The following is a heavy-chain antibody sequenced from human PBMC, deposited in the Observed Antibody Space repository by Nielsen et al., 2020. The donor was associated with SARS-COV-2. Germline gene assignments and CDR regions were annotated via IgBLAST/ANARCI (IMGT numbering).Heavy chain of an antibody. D-gene: IGHD2-2*01. Sequence: GGSLRLSCAASGFTFSSYAMSWVRQAPGKGLEWVSAISGSGGSTYYADSVKGRFTISRDNSKNTLYLQMNSLRAEDTAVYYCAKAGSSIVVVPAAIHNWFDPWGQGTLVTVSS. J-gene: IGHJ5*02. CDR2: ISGSGGST. CDR3: AKAGSSIVVVPAAIHNWFDP. V-gene: IGHV3-23*01. CDR1: GFTFSSYA.